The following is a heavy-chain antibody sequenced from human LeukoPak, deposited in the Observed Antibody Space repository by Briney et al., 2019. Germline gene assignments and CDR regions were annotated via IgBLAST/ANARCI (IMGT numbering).Heavy chain of an antibody. V-gene: IGHV3-48*03. Sequence: GGSLRLSCAASGFTFSSYEVNWVRQAPGKGLEWVSYISSSGSTIYYADSVKGRFTISRDNAKNSLYLQMNSLRAEDTAVYYCARESGYGDYGYWGQGTLVTVSS. CDR3: ARESGYGDYGY. D-gene: IGHD4-17*01. J-gene: IGHJ4*02. CDR2: ISSSGSTI. CDR1: GFTFSSYE.